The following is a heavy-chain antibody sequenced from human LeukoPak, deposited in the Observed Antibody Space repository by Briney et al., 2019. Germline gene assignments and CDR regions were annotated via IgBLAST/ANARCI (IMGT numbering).Heavy chain of an antibody. Sequence: GGSLRLSCAASGFTFSSYSMKWVRQAPERGLEWVSYISSSSSTIYYAGSVRGRFTISRDNAKNSLYLQMNSLRAEDTAVYYCARASYDSSGYYLGAGARADYWGQGTLVTVSS. CDR1: GFTFSSYS. CDR3: ARASYDSSGYYLGAGARADY. CDR2: ISSSSSTI. V-gene: IGHV3-48*01. J-gene: IGHJ4*02. D-gene: IGHD3-22*01.